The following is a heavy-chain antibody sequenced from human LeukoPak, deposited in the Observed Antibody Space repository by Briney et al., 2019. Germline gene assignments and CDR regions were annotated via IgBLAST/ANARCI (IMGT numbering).Heavy chain of an antibody. V-gene: IGHV4-59*01. J-gene: IGHJ4*02. CDR1: GGSISSFH. Sequence: SETLSLTCTVPGGSISSFHWSWIRQPPGKGLEWIGYIYYSGSTHYNPSLKSRVTISVDTSKKQFSLKLSSVTAADTAVYYCARSAPYCSGGSCYLDYWGQGTLVTVSS. CDR3: ARSAPYCSGGSCYLDY. CDR2: IYYSGST. D-gene: IGHD2-15*01.